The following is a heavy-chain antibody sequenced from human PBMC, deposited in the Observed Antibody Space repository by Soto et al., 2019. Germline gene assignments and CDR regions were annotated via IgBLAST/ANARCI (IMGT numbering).Heavy chain of an antibody. V-gene: IGHV1-18*04. D-gene: IGHD6-25*01. Sequence: QVQLVQSGPEVKKPGASVKVSCKASGYSFTSYGVSWVRQAPGQGLEWMGWISANSGNTDYAQKFRGRVTMTTETSTSTAYMDLRSLRSDDTAVYSCVRDPQRNDYWGQGTLVTVSS. CDR3: VRDPQRNDY. CDR1: GYSFTSYG. J-gene: IGHJ4*02. CDR2: ISANSGNT.